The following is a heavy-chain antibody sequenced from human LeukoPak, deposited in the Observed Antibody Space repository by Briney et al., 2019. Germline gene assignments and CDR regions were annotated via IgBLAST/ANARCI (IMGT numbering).Heavy chain of an antibody. CDR1: GFTFSSYS. V-gene: IGHV3-21*04. CDR2: ISGSSSYI. Sequence: GGSLRLSCVASGFTFSSYSMNWVRQAPGKGLEWVSSISGSSSYIFYADSVKGRFTISRDNAKNSLYLQMNSLRAEDTAVYYCARAVKDSSGYYYEGGAFDIWGQGTMVTVSS. CDR3: ARAVKDSSGYYYEGGAFDI. D-gene: IGHD3-22*01. J-gene: IGHJ3*02.